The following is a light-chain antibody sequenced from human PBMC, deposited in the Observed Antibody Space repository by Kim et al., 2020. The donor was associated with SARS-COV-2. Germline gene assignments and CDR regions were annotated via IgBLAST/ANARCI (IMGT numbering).Light chain of an antibody. V-gene: IGLV2-18*02. J-gene: IGLJ1*01. CDR1: SSDVGRYNL. CDR3: NSYTSTYRYV. CDR2: EVT. Sequence: GQSVTISCTGNSSDVGRYNLVSWYQQSPGTAPKLIIYEVTNRPSGVPDRFSGSKSDNVASLTISGLRAEDEADYYCNSYTSTYRYVFGSGTKVTVL.